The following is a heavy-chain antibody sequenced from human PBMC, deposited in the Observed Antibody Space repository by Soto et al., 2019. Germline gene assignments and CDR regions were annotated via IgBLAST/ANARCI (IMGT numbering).Heavy chain of an antibody. D-gene: IGHD4-17*01. CDR1: GDSFNSYY. J-gene: IGHJ4*02. CDR2: IHSSGNT. Sequence: QVQLQESGPGLVKPSETLSLTCTVSGDSFNSYYWSWIWQPPGRGLEWIAYIHSSGNTNYNPSLKSRATISMDTSKNEFSLKLNSLTAADTAVYYCARVHTTVTSFDHWGQGILVTVSS. V-gene: IGHV4-59*13. CDR3: ARVHTTVTSFDH.